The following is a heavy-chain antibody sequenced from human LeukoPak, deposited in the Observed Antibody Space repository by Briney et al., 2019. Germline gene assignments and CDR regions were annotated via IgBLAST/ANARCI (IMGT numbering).Heavy chain of an antibody. D-gene: IGHD6-19*01. CDR3: ARENLGSGSYFDY. Sequence: PGRSLRLSCAASGFTFDDYAMHWVRQAPGKGLEWVSGISWNSGSIGYADSVKGRFTISRDNSKNTLYLQMNSLRAEDTAVYYCARENLGSGSYFDYWGQGTLVTVSS. CDR1: GFTFDDYA. CDR2: ISWNSGSI. J-gene: IGHJ4*02. V-gene: IGHV3-9*01.